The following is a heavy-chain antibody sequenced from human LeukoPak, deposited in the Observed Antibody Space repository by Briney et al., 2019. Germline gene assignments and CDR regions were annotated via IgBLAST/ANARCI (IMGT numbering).Heavy chain of an antibody. V-gene: IGHV3-21*01. CDR3: ARDQDWNDRGGLDY. Sequence: GGSLNLSCAAAAFTFSGSAVHWVRQAAGKGLEWVSFISTSSSYIYYADSVKGRFTISRDNSKNSLYLQMSSLRAEDTAVYYCARDQDWNDRGGLDYWGQGTLVTVSS. D-gene: IGHD1-1*01. CDR1: AFTFSGSA. J-gene: IGHJ4*02. CDR2: ISTSSSYI.